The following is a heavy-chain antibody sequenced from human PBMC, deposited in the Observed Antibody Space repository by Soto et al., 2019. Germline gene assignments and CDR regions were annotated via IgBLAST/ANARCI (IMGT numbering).Heavy chain of an antibody. CDR2: IYYSGST. V-gene: IGHV4-31*03. J-gene: IGHJ5*02. Sequence: SETLSLTCTVSGGSISSGGYYWSWIRQHPGKGLEWIGYIYYSGSTYYNPSLKSRVTISVDTSKNQFSLKLSSVTAADTAVYYCARMGLSYGSGSPPNWFDPWGQGTLVTVSS. D-gene: IGHD3-10*01. CDR3: ARMGLSYGSGSPPNWFDP. CDR1: GGSISSGGYY.